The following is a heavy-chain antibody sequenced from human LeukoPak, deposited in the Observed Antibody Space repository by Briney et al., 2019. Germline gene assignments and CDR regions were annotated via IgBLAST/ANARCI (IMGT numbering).Heavy chain of an antibody. D-gene: IGHD1-26*01. J-gene: IGHJ3*02. CDR3: ARDGIDPRAFDI. CDR2: ISGSGNNR. V-gene: IGHV3-48*03. CDR1: GFTFSNYE. Sequence: PGGSLRLSCGAFGFTFSNYEMNWVRQAPGKGLEWVSYISGSGNNRYYADSVKGRFTISRDNSKNTLYLQMNSLRAEDTAVYYCARDGIDPRAFDIWGQGTMVTVSS.